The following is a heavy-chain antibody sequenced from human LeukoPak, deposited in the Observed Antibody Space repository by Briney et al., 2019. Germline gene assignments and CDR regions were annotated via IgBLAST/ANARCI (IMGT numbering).Heavy chain of an antibody. CDR3: ARDPKYYYGSGSSGIDY. CDR1: GGSISSYY. CDR2: IYYSGST. V-gene: IGHV4-59*12. D-gene: IGHD3-10*01. J-gene: IGHJ4*02. Sequence: SETLSLTCTVSGGSISSYYWSWIRQPPGKGLEWIGYIYYSGSTNYNPSLKSRVTISVDTSKNQFSLKLSSVTAADTAVYYCARDPKYYYGSGSSGIDYWGQGTLVTVSS.